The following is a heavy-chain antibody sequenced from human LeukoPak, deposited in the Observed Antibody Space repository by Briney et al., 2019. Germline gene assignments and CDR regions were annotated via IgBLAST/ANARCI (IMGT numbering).Heavy chain of an antibody. CDR2: IYHSGST. D-gene: IGHD3-10*01. V-gene: IGHV4-30-2*01. CDR1: GGSISSGGYS. Sequence: SETLSLTCAVSGGSISSGGYSWSWIRQPPGKGLEWIGYIYHSGSTYYNPSLKSRVTISVDRSKNQFSLKLSSVTAADTAVYYCARDRRGSGSYFCYWGQGTLVTVSS. J-gene: IGHJ4*02. CDR3: ARDRRGSGSYFCY.